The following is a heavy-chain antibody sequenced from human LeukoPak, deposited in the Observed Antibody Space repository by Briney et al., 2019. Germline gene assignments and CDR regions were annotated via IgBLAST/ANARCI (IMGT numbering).Heavy chain of an antibody. CDR1: GGTFSSYA. J-gene: IGHJ4*02. CDR3: ARDSGITGTTGAIDY. D-gene: IGHD1-20*01. CDR2: IIPIFGTA. V-gene: IGHV1-69*13. Sequence: SVKVSCKASGGTFSSYAISWVRQAPGQGLEWMGGIIPIFGTANYAQKFQGRVTITADESTSTAYMELSSLRSDDTAVYYCARDSGITGTTGAIDYWGQGTLVTVSS.